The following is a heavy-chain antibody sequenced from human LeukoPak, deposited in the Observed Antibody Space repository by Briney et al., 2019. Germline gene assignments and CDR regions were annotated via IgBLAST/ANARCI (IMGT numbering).Heavy chain of an antibody. CDR3: ARGRMDIVVVPAANPAYYYYYGMDV. Sequence: PSETLSLTCAVYGGSFSGYYWSWIRQPPGKGLEWIGEINHSGSTNYNPSLKSRVTISVDTSKNQSSLKLSSVPAADTAVYYCARGRMDIVVVPAANPAYYYYYGMDVWGQGTTVTVSS. CDR1: GGSFSGYY. CDR2: INHSGST. D-gene: IGHD2-2*03. V-gene: IGHV4-34*01. J-gene: IGHJ6*02.